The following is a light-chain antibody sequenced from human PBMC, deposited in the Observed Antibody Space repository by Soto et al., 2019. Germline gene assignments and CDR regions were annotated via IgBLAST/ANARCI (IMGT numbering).Light chain of an antibody. CDR2: DVS. J-gene: IGLJ1*01. CDR3: SSYTSSSTSYV. Sequence: QPALTQPASVSGSPGQSVTISCTGTSGDVGGYDFVSWHQQHPGKAPKRLIYDVSNRPSGVSNRFSGSKSGNTASLTISGLQAEDEADYYCSSYTSSSTSYVFGTGTKLTVL. V-gene: IGLV2-14*01. CDR1: SGDVGGYDF.